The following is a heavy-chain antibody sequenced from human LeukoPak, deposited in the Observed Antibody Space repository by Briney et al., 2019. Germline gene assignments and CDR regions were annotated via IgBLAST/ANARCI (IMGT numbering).Heavy chain of an antibody. J-gene: IGHJ2*01. CDR2: LSYDGGNK. CDR1: GFTFRSFG. Sequence: GGSLRLSRVASGFTFRSFGMHWVRQVPGKGLEWVAVLSYDGGNKHYAGSVKGRFTISRDNSTNTLYLQMKSLRVEDTAVYYCGRSGDRGLVLMTYVDLWGRGTLVTVSS. D-gene: IGHD3/OR15-3a*01. V-gene: IGHV3-30*03. CDR3: GRSGDRGLVLMTYVDL.